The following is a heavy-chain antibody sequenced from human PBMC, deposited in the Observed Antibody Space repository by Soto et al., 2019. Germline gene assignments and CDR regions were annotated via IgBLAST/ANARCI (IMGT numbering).Heavy chain of an antibody. Sequence: SETLSLTCAVYGGSFSGYYWSWIRQPPGKGLEWIGEIYHSGSTNYNPSLKSRVTISVDKSKNQFSLKLSSVTAADTAVYYCARDLGNTAMVTILDYWGQGTLVTVSS. CDR2: IYHSGST. V-gene: IGHV4-34*01. CDR1: GGSFSGYY. D-gene: IGHD5-18*01. CDR3: ARDLGNTAMVTILDY. J-gene: IGHJ4*02.